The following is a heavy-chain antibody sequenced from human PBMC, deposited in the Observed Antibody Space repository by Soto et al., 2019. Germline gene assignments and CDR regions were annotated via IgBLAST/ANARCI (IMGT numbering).Heavy chain of an antibody. Sequence: EVQLVESGGGLVQPGGSLRLSCAASGFTFSSYWMHWVRQAPGKGLVWVSRINSDGSSTSYADSVKGRFTISRDNAKNTLYLQRNSLRAEDTAVYYCARQAQPYYDFWSGYYYYGMDVWGQGTTVTVSS. J-gene: IGHJ6*02. CDR1: GFTFSSYW. CDR3: ARQAQPYYDFWSGYYYYGMDV. CDR2: INSDGSST. V-gene: IGHV3-74*01. D-gene: IGHD3-3*01.